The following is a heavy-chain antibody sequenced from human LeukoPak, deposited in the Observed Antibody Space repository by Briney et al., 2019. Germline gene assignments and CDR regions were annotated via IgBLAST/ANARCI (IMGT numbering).Heavy chain of an antibody. CDR1: GGSISSYY. CDR3: ARGTTFNFVLDV. CDR2: IYYSGST. Sequence: SETLSLTCTVSGGSISSYYWSWIRQPPGKGLEWIGYIYYSGSTNYNPSLKSRVTISVDTSKNRFSLKLSSVTAADTAVYYCARGTTFNFVLDVWGQGTLVTVSS. V-gene: IGHV4-59*01. J-gene: IGHJ4*02. D-gene: IGHD3-16*01.